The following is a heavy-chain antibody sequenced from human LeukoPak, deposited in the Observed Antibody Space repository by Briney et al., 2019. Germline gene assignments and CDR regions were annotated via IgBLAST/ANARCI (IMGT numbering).Heavy chain of an antibody. J-gene: IGHJ6*04. CDR2: IIPIFGTA. CDR1: GGTFSSYA. D-gene: IGHD2-2*01. Sequence: ASVKVSCKASGGTFSSYAISWVRQAPGQGLEWMGGIIPIFGTANYAQKFQGRVTITADKSTSTAYVELSSLRSEDTAVYYCARADPSRGLYYYYGMDVWGKGTTVTVSS. V-gene: IGHV1-69*06. CDR3: ARADPSRGLYYYYGMDV.